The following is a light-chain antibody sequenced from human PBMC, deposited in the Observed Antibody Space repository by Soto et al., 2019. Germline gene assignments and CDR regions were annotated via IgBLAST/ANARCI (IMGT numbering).Light chain of an antibody. CDR2: AAS. V-gene: IGKV1-5*01. CDR3: QQYGSSSFT. J-gene: IGKJ3*01. Sequence: DIQMTQSPSTLSASVGDRVTITCRASQSIIIWLAWYQQKPGKAPKLLIYAASSLESGVPSRFSGSGSGTEFTLTISSLQPDDCATYYCQQYGSSSFTFGQATKVDIK. CDR1: QSIIIW.